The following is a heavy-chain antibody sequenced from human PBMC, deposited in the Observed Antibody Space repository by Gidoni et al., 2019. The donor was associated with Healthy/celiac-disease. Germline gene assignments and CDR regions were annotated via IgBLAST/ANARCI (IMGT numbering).Heavy chain of an antibody. CDR1: GLNVTSNY. V-gene: IGHV3-66*01. Sequence: EVQPVASGGGLVQPGGSLRLSCADSGLNVTSNYMSWVRQAPGKGLEWVSVIYSGCSTYYADSVKGRFTISSDNSKNTLYLQMNSLRAEDTAVYYCARDPYYWEGASYYYYGMDFWGQGTTVTVSS. CDR3: ARDPYYWEGASYYYYGMDF. CDR2: IYSGCST. J-gene: IGHJ6*02. D-gene: IGHD3-10*01.